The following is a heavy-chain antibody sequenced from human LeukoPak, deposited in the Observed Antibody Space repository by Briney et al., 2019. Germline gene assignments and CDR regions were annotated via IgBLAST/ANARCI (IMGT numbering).Heavy chain of an antibody. J-gene: IGHJ4*02. CDR1: GGSISSYY. CDR2: IYYSGST. Sequence: SETLSLTCTVSGGSISSYYWSWIRQPPGKGLEWIGYIYYSGSTNYNPSLKSRVTISVGTSKNQFSLKLSSVTAADTAVYYCARGTSGYSGYVFDYWGQGTLVTVSS. V-gene: IGHV4-59*01. CDR3: ARGTSGYSGYVFDY. D-gene: IGHD5-12*01.